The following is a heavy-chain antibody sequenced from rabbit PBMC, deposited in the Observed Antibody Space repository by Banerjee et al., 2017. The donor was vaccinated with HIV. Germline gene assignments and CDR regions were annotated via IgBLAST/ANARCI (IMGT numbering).Heavy chain of an antibody. V-gene: IGHV1S40*01. CDR2: IYAGSSGRT. Sequence: QSLEESGGDLVKPGASLTLTCTASGFSFSSAYDMCWVRQAPGKGLEWIACIYAGSSGRTYYANWAKGRFTISKASSTTVTLQMTSLTAADTATYFCARGSAYAGAGYALWGPGTLVTVS. CDR1: GFSFSSAYD. J-gene: IGHJ4*01. D-gene: IGHD4-2*01. CDR3: ARGSAYAGAGYAL.